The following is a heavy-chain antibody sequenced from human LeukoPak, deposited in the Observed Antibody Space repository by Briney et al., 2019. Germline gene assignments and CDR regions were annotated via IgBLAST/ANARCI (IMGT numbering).Heavy chain of an antibody. Sequence: SVKVSCKASGGTFSSYAISWVRQAPGQGLEWMGGIIPIFGTANYAQKFQGRVTITADESTSTAYMELSSLRSEDTAVYYCARDLGGAPLFDCWGQGTLVTVSS. CDR1: GGTFSSYA. D-gene: IGHD1-26*01. J-gene: IGHJ4*02. CDR2: IIPIFGTA. CDR3: ARDLGGAPLFDC. V-gene: IGHV1-69*13.